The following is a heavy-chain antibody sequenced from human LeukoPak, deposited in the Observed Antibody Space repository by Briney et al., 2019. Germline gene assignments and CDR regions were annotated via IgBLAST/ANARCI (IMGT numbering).Heavy chain of an antibody. V-gene: IGHV4-59*01. CDR1: GGSISSYY. J-gene: IGHJ4*02. CDR3: ARSGYYGREFDY. Sequence: SETPSLTCTVSGGSISSYYWSWIRQPPGKGLEWIGYIYYSGSTTYNPSLKSRVTISVDTSKNRFSLKLSSVTAADTAVYYCARSGYYGREFDYWGQGTLVTVSS. CDR2: IYYSGST. D-gene: IGHD3-3*01.